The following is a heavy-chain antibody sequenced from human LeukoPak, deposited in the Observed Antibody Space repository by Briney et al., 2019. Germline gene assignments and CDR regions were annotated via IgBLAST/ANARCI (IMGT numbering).Heavy chain of an antibody. J-gene: IGHJ4*02. V-gene: IGHV3-11*03. Sequence: PGGSLRLSCAASGFNFSDYYMSWIRQAPGKGLEWVSYISGSSSYTDYTDSVKGRFTISRDNAKNSLYLQMNSLRAEDTAVHYCARSGAGNYGDYVDYWGQGTLVTVSS. CDR1: GFNFSDYY. CDR2: ISGSSSYT. CDR3: ARSGAGNYGDYVDY. D-gene: IGHD4-17*01.